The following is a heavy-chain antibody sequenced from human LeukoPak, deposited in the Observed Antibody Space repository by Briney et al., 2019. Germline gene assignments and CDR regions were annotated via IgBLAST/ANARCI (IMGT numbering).Heavy chain of an antibody. V-gene: IGHV3-23*01. CDR1: GFTFSSSA. CDR3: AKDADSSSWYVRFDY. J-gene: IGHJ4*02. D-gene: IGHD6-13*01. Sequence: GGSLRLSCAASGFTFSSSAMSWVRQVPGKGLEWVSGISASGGSTSYADSVRGRFTISRDNSKNTLDLQMNSLRAEDTAVYYCAKDADSSSWYVRFDYWGQGTLVTVSS. CDR2: ISASGGST.